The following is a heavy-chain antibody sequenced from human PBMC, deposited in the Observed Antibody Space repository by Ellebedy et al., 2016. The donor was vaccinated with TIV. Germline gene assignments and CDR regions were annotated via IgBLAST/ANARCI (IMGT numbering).Heavy chain of an antibody. CDR3: ARGMGCGGDCYFDY. Sequence: MPSETLSLTCTVSGGSISSYYWSWIRQPPGKGLEWIGYIYYSGSTNYNPSLKSRVTISVDTSKNQFSLKLSSVTAADTAVYYCARGMGCGGDCYFDYWGQGTLVTVSS. CDR1: GGSISSYY. CDR2: IYYSGST. D-gene: IGHD2-21*02. J-gene: IGHJ4*02. V-gene: IGHV4-59*12.